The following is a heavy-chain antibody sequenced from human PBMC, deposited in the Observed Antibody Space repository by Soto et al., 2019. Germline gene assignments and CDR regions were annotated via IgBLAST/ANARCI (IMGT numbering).Heavy chain of an antibody. D-gene: IGHD3-3*01. Sequence: GGSLRLSCAASGFTFSSYAMSWVRQAPGKGLDWVSSTSSNGAATYYGDSVRGRFTFSRDNSKNTLYLQMNSLTAEDTAVYYCARILRFLEWLSPWFDPWGQGTLVTVSS. CDR2: TSSNGAAT. J-gene: IGHJ5*02. V-gene: IGHV3-23*01. CDR1: GFTFSSYA. CDR3: ARILRFLEWLSPWFDP.